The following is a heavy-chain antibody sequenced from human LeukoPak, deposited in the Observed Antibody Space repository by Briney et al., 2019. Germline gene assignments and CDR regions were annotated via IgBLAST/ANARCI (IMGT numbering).Heavy chain of an antibody. CDR2: ISAYNGNT. V-gene: IGHV1-18*01. CDR3: ASHSTWGFRSSTSCPYFQH. CDR1: GYTFTSYG. D-gene: IGHD2-2*01. Sequence: ASVKVSCKASGYTFTSYGISWVRQAPGQGLEWMGWISAYNGNTNYAQKLQGRVTMTTDTSTSTAYMELRSLRSDDTAVYYCASHSTWGFRSSTSCPYFQHWGQGTLVSVSS. J-gene: IGHJ1*01.